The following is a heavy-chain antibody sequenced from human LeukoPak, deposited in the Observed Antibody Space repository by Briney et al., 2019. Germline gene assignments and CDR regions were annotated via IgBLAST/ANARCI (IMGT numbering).Heavy chain of an antibody. D-gene: IGHD2-15*01. CDR1: GYTFTGYY. CDR2: INPNSGGT. V-gene: IGHV1-2*02. Sequence: ASVKVSCKASGYTFTGYYMHWVRQAPGQGLEWMGWINPNSGGTNYAQKFQGRVTMTRDTSISTAYMGLSRLRSDDTAVYYCAREVDPKWYYFDYWGQGTLLTVSS. CDR3: AREVDPKWYYFDY. J-gene: IGHJ4*02.